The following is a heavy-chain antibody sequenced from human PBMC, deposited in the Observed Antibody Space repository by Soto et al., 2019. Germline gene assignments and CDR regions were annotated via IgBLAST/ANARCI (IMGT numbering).Heavy chain of an antibody. V-gene: IGHV4-61*08. CDR2: VYYSGTT. Sequence: SETLSLTCTVSGGSIDSGDYYWSWIRQPPGKGLVWIGYVYYSGTTNYNPFLKSRVTLSLDKSKNQFSLKPSSVTAADTAVYYCAGGLYYYDSSGYYYAGYFDYWGQGTLVTVSS. CDR3: AGGLYYYDSSGYYYAGYFDY. CDR1: GGSIDSGDYY. D-gene: IGHD3-22*01. J-gene: IGHJ4*02.